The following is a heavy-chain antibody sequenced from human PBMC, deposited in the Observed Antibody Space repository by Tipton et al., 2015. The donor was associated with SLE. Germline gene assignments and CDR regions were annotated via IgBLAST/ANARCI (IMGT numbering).Heavy chain of an antibody. V-gene: IGHV4-59*11. Sequence: TLSLTCTVSGGSIGSHYWSWIRQPPGKGLEWIGYVYYTGSTNYNPSLKSRVTMSIDASQNRVSLRLKSVSAADTAVYYCARGSDGEYVRYFDVWGPGTLVTVSS. CDR2: VYYTGST. CDR3: ARGSDGEYVRYFDV. CDR1: GGSIGSHY. J-gene: IGHJ2*01. D-gene: IGHD4-17*01.